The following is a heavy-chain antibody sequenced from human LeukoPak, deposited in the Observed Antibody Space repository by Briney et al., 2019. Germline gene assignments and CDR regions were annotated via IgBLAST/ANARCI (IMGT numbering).Heavy chain of an antibody. V-gene: IGHV3-66*01. CDR2: IYSGGNT. Sequence: PGGSLRLSCAASGFTVSSNYMSWVRQAPGKGLEWVSVIYSGGNTYYADPVKGRFTISRDNSKNTLYLQINSLRAEDTAVYYCARAATGQHLALGYWGQGTLVTVSS. D-gene: IGHD6-13*01. CDR3: ARAATGQHLALGY. J-gene: IGHJ4*02. CDR1: GFTVSSNY.